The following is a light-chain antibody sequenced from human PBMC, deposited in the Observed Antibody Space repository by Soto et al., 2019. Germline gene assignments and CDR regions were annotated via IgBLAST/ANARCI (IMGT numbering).Light chain of an antibody. V-gene: IGKV1-5*03. CDR2: KAS. J-gene: IGKJ1*01. Sequence: DSQMTQSPSTLSASVGDRVIITCRASQSVSSWLAWYQQKAGKAPKLLIYKASTLERGVPSRFSGRGSGTEFTLTISSLQPDDFATYYCQQYCTYSRTFGQGTKV. CDR3: QQYCTYSRT. CDR1: QSVSSW.